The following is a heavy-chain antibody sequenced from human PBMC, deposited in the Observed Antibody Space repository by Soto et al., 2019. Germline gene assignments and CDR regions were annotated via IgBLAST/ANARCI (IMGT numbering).Heavy chain of an antibody. CDR2: IAGSGGGT. J-gene: IGHJ4*02. V-gene: IGHV3-23*01. CDR3: TKYLWKGGLQPVE. CDR1: GFTFSNYG. Sequence: EVQLLESGGGFVQPGGSLRLSCVASGFTFSNYGMPWVRQAPGKGLEWVSGIAGSGGGTSYADSLKGRFTISRDNSKNNVYLQLNILRAEDTAVYHGTKYLWKGGLQPVEWGQGTLVTVSS. D-gene: IGHD6-6*01.